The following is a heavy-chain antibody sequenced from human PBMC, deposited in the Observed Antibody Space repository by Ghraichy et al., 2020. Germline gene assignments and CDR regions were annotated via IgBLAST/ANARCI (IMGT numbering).Heavy chain of an antibody. D-gene: IGHD2-2*02. J-gene: IGHJ5*02. V-gene: IGHV1-2*06. CDR1: GYTFTGYY. CDR3: ARIYCSSTSCYNQVLDP. CDR2: INPNSGGT. Sequence: ASVKVSCKASGYTFTGYYMHWVRQAPGQGLEWMGRINPNSGGTNYAQKFQGRVTMTRDTSISTAYMELSRLRSDDTAVYYCARIYCSSTSCYNQVLDPWGQGTLVTVSS.